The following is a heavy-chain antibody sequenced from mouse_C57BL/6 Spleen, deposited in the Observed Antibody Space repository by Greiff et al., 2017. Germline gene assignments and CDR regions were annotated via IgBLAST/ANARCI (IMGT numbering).Heavy chain of an antibody. CDR1: GFTFSSYG. Sequence: EVMLVESGGDLVKPGGSLKLSCAASGFTFSSYGMSWVRQTPDKGLEWVATISSGGSYTYYPDSVKGRFTISRDNAKNTLYLQMSSLKSEDTAMYYCAGEIYDYDRGFAYWGQGTLVTVSA. D-gene: IGHD2-4*01. V-gene: IGHV5-6*01. CDR2: ISSGGSYT. J-gene: IGHJ3*01. CDR3: AGEIYDYDRGFAY.